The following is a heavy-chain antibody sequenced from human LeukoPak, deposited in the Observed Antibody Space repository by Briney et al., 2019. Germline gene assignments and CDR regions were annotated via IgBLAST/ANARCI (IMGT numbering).Heavy chain of an antibody. J-gene: IGHJ4*02. CDR3: AGELDADYYDSSGYNDYFDY. Sequence: PSETLSLTCTVSGGSISSYYWSWIRQPPGKGLEWIGYIFYSGGANYNPSLKSRVTISVDTSKNQFSLKLSSVTAADTAVYYCAGELDADYYDSSGYNDYFDYWGQGTLVTVSS. CDR2: IFYSGGA. V-gene: IGHV4-59*12. D-gene: IGHD3-22*01. CDR1: GGSISSYY.